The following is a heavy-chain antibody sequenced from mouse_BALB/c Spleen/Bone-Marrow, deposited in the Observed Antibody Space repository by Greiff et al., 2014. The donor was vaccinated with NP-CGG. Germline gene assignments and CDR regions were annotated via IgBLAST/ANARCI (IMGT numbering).Heavy chain of an antibody. CDR3: SSYAMDY. CDR1: GFNIKDTY. V-gene: IGHV14-3*02. CDR2: IDPANGNT. J-gene: IGHJ4*01. Sequence: VQLQQSGAELVKPEASVKLSCTASGFNIKDTYMHWVKQRPEQGLEWIGRIDPANGNTKYDPKFQRKATITADTSSNTAYLQLSSLTSEDTAVYYGSSYAMDYWGQGTSVTVSS.